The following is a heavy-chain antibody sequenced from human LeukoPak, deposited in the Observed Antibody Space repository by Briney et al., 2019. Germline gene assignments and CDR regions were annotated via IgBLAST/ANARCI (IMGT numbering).Heavy chain of an antibody. CDR2: TSYDGSNK. CDR3: ERDNYYASSGYYYIDY. V-gene: IGHV3-30-3*01. D-gene: IGHD3-22*01. J-gene: IGHJ4*02. CDR1: GFTFNTYA. Sequence: PGRSLRLSCAASGFTFNTYAFHWVRQAPGKGLEWVAVTSYDGSNKYYADSVKDRFTISRDNSKNTLYLQMNSLRAEDTAVYYCERDNYYASSGYYYIDYWGQGTLVTVSS.